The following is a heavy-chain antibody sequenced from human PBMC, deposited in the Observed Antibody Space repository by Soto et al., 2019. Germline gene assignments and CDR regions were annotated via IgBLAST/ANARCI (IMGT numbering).Heavy chain of an antibody. CDR3: ARGGSGSFHSYFDY. Sequence: EVQLVESGGGLVKPGGSLRLSCAASGFTFSSYSMNWVRQAPGKGLEWVSSISSSSSYIYYADSVKGRFTISRDNAKNSLYLQMNSLRVEDTAVYYCARGGSGSFHSYFDYWGQGTLVTVSS. V-gene: IGHV3-21*01. D-gene: IGHD1-26*01. CDR1: GFTFSSYS. CDR2: ISSSSSYI. J-gene: IGHJ4*02.